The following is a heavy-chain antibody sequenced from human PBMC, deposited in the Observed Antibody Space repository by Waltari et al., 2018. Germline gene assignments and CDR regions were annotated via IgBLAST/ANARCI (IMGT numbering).Heavy chain of an antibody. Sequence: QVQLVESGGGVVQAGRSLRLSCAASGFPFSCYGLHWVRQAPGQGLEWVAVISDDVTHKIYADSVKGRFTISRDNSKNTLFLHMSGLRAEDSGVYYCAKADDYTYYYGMDVWGQGTTVTVS. V-gene: IGHV3-30*18. D-gene: IGHD4-4*01. CDR3: AKADDYTYYYGMDV. CDR1: GFPFSCYG. J-gene: IGHJ6*02. CDR2: ISDDVTHK.